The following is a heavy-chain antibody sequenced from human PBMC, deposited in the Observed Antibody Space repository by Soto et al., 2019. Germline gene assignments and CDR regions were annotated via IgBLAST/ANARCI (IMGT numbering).Heavy chain of an antibody. J-gene: IGHJ2*01. Sequence: EVQLLESGGGLVQPGGSLSLSCAASGFTFSTYAMSWVRQTPGKGLEWVAGISGSGGATYYADAVKGRLTISRDNSNKSLYLQMNSLRAEDTAVYYCAKDLGPIVRSHYPYGYFDVLGRGTLVTVSS. CDR1: GFTFSTYA. CDR3: AKDLGPIVRSHYPYGYFDV. D-gene: IGHD3-10*01. V-gene: IGHV3-23*01. CDR2: ISGSGGAT.